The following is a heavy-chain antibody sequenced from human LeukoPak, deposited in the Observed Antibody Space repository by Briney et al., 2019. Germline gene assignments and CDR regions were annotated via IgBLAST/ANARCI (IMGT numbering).Heavy chain of an antibody. CDR1: GFTFSSYS. V-gene: IGHV3-21*01. D-gene: IGHD1-26*01. J-gene: IGHJ6*02. CDR3: AREEGATRYLGYYYYGMDV. CDR2: ISSSSSYI. Sequence: TGGSLRLSCAASGFTFSSYSMNWVRQAPGKGLEWVSSISSSSSYIYYADSVKGRFTISRDNAKNSLYLQMNSLRAEDTAVYYCAREEGATRYLGYYYYGMDVRGQGTTVTVSS.